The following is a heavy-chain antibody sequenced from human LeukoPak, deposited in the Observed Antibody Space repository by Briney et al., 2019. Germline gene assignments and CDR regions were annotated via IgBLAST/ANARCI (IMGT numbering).Heavy chain of an antibody. Sequence: GGSLRLSCAASGFTFSSYGMHWVRQAPGKGLEWVAFIRYDGSNKYYADSVKGRFTISRDNSKNTLYLQMNSLRAEDTAVYYCAKDPSFRPGYFDYWGRGTLSPSPQ. V-gene: IGHV3-30*02. J-gene: IGHJ4*02. CDR2: IRYDGSNK. CDR1: GFTFSSYG. CDR3: AKDPSFRPGYFDY.